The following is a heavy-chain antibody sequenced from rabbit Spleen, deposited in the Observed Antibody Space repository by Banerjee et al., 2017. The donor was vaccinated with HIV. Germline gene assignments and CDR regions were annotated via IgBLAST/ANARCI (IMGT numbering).Heavy chain of an antibody. J-gene: IGHJ4*01. D-gene: IGHD3-1*01. CDR3: ARGGYGGHIWAMGL. V-gene: IGHV1S40*01. Sequence: QSLEESGGGLVQPGASLTLTCTASGFSFSSSYYMCWVRQAPGKGLEWIACINVATGKPVYATWAKGRFTISRTSSTTVTLQMTSLTDADTATYFCARGGYGGHIWAMGLWGPGTLVTVS. CDR1: GFSFSSSYY. CDR2: INVATGKP.